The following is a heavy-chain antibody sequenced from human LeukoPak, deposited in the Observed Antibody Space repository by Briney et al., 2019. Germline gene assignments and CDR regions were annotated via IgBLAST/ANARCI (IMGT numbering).Heavy chain of an antibody. J-gene: IGHJ4*02. Sequence: SVKVSCKASGFTFTSSVMQWVRQARGQRLEWIGWIVVGSGNTNYAQKFQERVTITRDMSTSTAYMELSSLRSEDTAVYYCAAGRGYGGNSDFDYWGQGTLVTVSS. CDR1: GFTFTSSV. CDR2: IVVGSGNT. CDR3: AAGRGYGGNSDFDY. D-gene: IGHD4-23*01. V-gene: IGHV1-58*02.